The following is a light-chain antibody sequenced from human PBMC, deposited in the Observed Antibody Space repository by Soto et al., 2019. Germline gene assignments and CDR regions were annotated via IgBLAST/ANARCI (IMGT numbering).Light chain of an antibody. CDR3: QQYDNRIPIT. J-gene: IGKJ5*01. V-gene: IGKV1-33*01. CDR1: QDISKN. CDR2: DAS. Sequence: IQMTQSPSSLSASVGDRVTITCQASQDISKNLNWYQQKPGKAPKLLIYDASSLQTREPSRFSGSGSATHFTLNISSLQPEDIATYYCQQYDNRIPITFGQGTRLEIK.